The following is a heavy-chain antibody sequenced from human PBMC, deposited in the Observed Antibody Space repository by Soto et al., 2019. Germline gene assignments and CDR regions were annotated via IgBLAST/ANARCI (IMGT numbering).Heavy chain of an antibody. V-gene: IGHV4-31*03. D-gene: IGHD4-17*01. J-gene: IGHJ5*02. CDR1: GCSISSGGYY. CDR2: IYYSGNT. CDR3: ARGWPYGDYDH. Sequence: QVQLQESGPGLVKPSQTLSLTCTVSGCSISSGGYYWSWIRQHPGKGLEWIGYIYYSGNTYYNPSLKSRVTISVATSKNQFSLKLSSVTAADTAVYYCARGWPYGDYDHWGQGTLVTVSS.